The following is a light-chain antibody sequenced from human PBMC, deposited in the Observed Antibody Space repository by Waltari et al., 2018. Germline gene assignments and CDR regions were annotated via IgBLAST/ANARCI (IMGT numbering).Light chain of an antibody. CDR1: SSDIGGYNR. Sequence: QAALTQPPSMSGSPGQSVTISCTGTSSDIGGYNRVSWYQLHPGKAPKLMIYEVSQRPSGVSDRFSGSKSGNTASLTISGLQAEDEADYYCSSYAGANTGLFGGGTRLTVL. J-gene: IGLJ7*01. V-gene: IGLV2-8*01. CDR3: SSYAGANTGL. CDR2: EVS.